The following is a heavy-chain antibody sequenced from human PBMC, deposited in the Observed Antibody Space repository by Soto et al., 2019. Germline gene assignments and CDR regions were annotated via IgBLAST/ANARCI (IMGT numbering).Heavy chain of an antibody. D-gene: IGHD3-3*01. J-gene: IGHJ6*03. Sequence: EVQLVESGGGLVKPGGSLRLSCAASGFNFSTYSMNWVRQAPGKGLEWDSSITSSSTYIYYSDSVKGRFTISRDNAKNSLYLQMNSLRAEDTAVYYCARDRGIFGVGDYYYYKDVWGKGTTVTVSS. CDR2: ITSSSTYI. CDR3: ARDRGIFGVGDYYYYKDV. CDR1: GFNFSTYS. V-gene: IGHV3-21*01.